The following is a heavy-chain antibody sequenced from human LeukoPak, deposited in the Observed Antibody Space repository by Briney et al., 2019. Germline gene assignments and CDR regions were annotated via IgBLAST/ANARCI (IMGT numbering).Heavy chain of an antibody. J-gene: IGHJ1*01. CDR3: ANFDISGYFHH. CDR1: GFTFSSYA. D-gene: IGHD3-9*01. CDR2: ISGSGGST. Sequence: GGSLRLSCAASGFTFSSYAMSWVRQAPGKGLEWVSAISGSGGSTYYADSVKGRFTISRDNSKNTLYLQMNSLRADDTAVYYCANFDISGYFHHWAQGTLVTVSS. V-gene: IGHV3-23*01.